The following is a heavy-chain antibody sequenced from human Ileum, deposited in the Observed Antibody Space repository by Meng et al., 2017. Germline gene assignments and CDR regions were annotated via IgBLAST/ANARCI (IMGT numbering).Heavy chain of an antibody. D-gene: IGHD4-11*01. J-gene: IGHJ4*02. CDR3: ARDEYSDSGLGFDY. CDR1: GDSIRHYY. CDR2: IYYTGST. Sequence: SETLSLTCTVSGDSIRHYYWNWIRQPPGRGLEWIGNIYYTGSTNYNPSLKSRVTIAVDTTNDQISLRLNSVTAADTDVYYCARDEYSDSGLGFDYWGQGTLVTVSS. V-gene: IGHV4-59*01.